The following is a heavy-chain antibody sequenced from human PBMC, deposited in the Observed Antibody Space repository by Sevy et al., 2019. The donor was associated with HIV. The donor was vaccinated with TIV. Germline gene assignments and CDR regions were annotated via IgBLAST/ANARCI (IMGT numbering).Heavy chain of an antibody. CDR2: ISYDGNNR. J-gene: IGHJ4*02. D-gene: IGHD2-8*01. Sequence: GGSLRLSCVASGFTFPIYSVVCVRRAPGKGLEWLTLISYDGNNRYYADSVKGRFTISRDNSNNILYLQMTSLRVEDTALYFCARVAVDYCTNDCYHRFDHWGLGTLVTVSS. CDR3: ARVAVDYCTNDCYHRFDH. CDR1: GFTFPIYS. V-gene: IGHV3-30*04.